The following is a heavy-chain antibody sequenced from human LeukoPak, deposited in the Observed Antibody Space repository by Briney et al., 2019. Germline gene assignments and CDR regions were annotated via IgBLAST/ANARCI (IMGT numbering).Heavy chain of an antibody. CDR2: IYTSGST. Sequence: MPSETLSLTCNVSGGSISSYYWIWIRQPPGKGLEWIGRIYTSGSTNYNPSLKSRVTMSVDTSKNQFSLKLSSVTAADTAIYYCARDLTDYGEFDYWGQGTLVTVSS. CDR3: ARDLTDYGEFDY. D-gene: IGHD4-17*01. V-gene: IGHV4-4*07. J-gene: IGHJ4*02. CDR1: GGSISSYY.